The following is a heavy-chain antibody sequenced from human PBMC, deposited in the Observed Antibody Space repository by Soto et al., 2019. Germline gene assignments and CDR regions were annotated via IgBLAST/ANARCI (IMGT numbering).Heavy chain of an antibody. V-gene: IGHV1-46*01. CDR3: ARVRSESGGSYYGAFDI. CDR2: INPSGGST. J-gene: IGHJ3*02. Sequence: ASVKVSCKASGYTFTSYYMHWVRQAPGQGLEWMGIINPSGGSTSYAQKFQGRVTMTRDTSTSTVYMELSSLRSEDTAVYYCARVRSESGGSYYGAFDIWGQGTMVTVSS. D-gene: IGHD1-26*01. CDR1: GYTFTSYY.